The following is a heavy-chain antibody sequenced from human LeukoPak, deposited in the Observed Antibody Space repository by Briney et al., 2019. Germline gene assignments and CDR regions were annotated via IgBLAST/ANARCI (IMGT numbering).Heavy chain of an antibody. J-gene: IGHJ4*02. D-gene: IGHD1-1*01. Sequence: ASVKVSCETSGYIFTNYDINWVRQAPGQGLEWMGWISPYNGDTKYAQKFQDRVTMSTDTSTSTTYMELRSLRSDDTAVYYCTRATGGLSDYWGQGTLVTVSS. V-gene: IGHV1-18*04. CDR1: GYIFTNYD. CDR3: TRATGGLSDY. CDR2: ISPYNGDT.